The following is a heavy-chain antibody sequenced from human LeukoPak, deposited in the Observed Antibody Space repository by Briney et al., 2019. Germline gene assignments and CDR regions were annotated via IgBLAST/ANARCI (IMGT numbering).Heavy chain of an antibody. J-gene: IGHJ4*02. V-gene: IGHV3-23*01. CDR1: GFTFSSYA. CDR2: ISGSGGST. Sequence: PGGSLRLSCAASGFTFSSYAMSWVRQAPGKGLEWVSAISGSGGSTYYADSVKGRFTISRDNSKNTLYLQMNSLRAEDTAVYYCARSLGVRDYFDYWGQGTLVTVSS. CDR3: ARSLGVRDYFDY. D-gene: IGHD3-16*01.